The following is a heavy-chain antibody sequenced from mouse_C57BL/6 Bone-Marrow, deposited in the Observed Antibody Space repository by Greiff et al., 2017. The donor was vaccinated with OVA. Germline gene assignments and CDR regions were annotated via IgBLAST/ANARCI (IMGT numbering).Heavy chain of an antibody. D-gene: IGHD2-2*01. CDR3: ARPHGYEGFAY. V-gene: IGHV1-39*01. J-gene: IGHJ3*01. CDR1: GYSFTDYN. CDR2: INPNYGTT. Sequence: VQLKQSGPELVKPGASVKISCKASGYSFTDYNMNWVKQSNGKSLEWIGVINPNYGTTSYNQKFKGKATLTVDQSSSATYMQLNSLTSENSAVYYCARPHGYEGFAYWGQGTLVTVSA.